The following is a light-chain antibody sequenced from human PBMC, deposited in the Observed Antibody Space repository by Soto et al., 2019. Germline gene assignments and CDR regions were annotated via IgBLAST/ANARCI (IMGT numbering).Light chain of an antibody. CDR1: QSVSSSY. CDR2: GAS. V-gene: IGKV3-20*01. Sequence: EIVLTQSPGTLSLSPGERATLSCRASQSVSSSYLAWYQQKPGQAPRLLIYGASSRATGIPDRFSGSGSGTDFTLTISRLEPEDFAVYYCQQYSSSPVTFGPGTKVEIK. CDR3: QQYSSSPVT. J-gene: IGKJ3*01.